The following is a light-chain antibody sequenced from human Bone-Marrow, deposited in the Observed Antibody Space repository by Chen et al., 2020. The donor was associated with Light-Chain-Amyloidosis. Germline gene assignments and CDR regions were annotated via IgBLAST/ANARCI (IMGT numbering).Light chain of an antibody. CDR2: DDS. CDR3: QVWDRSSDRPV. CDR1: NIGSTS. Sequence: SYVLTQPLSVSVAPGQTATIPCGGNNIGSTSVHWYQQTPGQAPLLVVYDDSDRPSGIPERLSGSNSGNTATLTISRVEAGDEADYYCQVWDRSSDRPVFGGGTKLTVL. V-gene: IGLV3-21*02. J-gene: IGLJ3*02.